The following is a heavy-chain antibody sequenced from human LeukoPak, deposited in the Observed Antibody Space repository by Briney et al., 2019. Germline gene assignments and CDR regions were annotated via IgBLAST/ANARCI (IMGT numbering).Heavy chain of an antibody. V-gene: IGHV3-7*01. CDR2: IKEDGSEK. CDR1: GFTFSSYW. Sequence: PGGSLRLSCAVSGFTFSSYWMSWVRQAPGKGLEWVANIKEDGSEKYYMDSEKGRFTISRDNAKNSLYLQMNSLRAEDTAVYYCARELAYCGGDCSYFDSWGQGTLVTVSS. CDR3: ARELAYCGGDCSYFDS. J-gene: IGHJ4*02. D-gene: IGHD2-21*02.